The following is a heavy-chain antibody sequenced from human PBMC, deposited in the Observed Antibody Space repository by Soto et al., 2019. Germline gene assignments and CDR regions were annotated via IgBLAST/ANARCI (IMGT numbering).Heavy chain of an antibody. J-gene: IGHJ6*04. CDR3: ARDVPLNYYDGTYSYYAMDV. D-gene: IGHD3-16*01. CDR2: IIPFFKAT. CDR1: GGTFSSHA. Sequence: QVQLVQSGAEVKKPGSSVKVSCKASGGTFSSHAISWVRQAPGQGLEWMGGIIPFFKATNYAQKFQGRVTITAAHSTSTAYMDLYSLRSQDTAVYYCARDVPLNYYDGTYSYYAMDVWGKGTTVTVSS. V-gene: IGHV1-69*01.